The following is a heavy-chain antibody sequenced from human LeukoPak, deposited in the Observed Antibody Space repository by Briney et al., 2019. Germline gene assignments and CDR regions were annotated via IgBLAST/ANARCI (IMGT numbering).Heavy chain of an antibody. J-gene: IGHJ3*02. Sequence: GGSLRLSCAASGFTFSSYEMNWVRQAPGKGLEWVSYISSSSSYIYYADSVKGRFTISRDNAKNSLYLQMNSLRAEDTAVYYCARVFISGSYAADRDAFDIWGQGTMVTVSS. CDR2: ISSSSSYI. CDR3: ARVFISGSYAADRDAFDI. V-gene: IGHV3-21*05. CDR1: GFTFSSYE. D-gene: IGHD5-18*01.